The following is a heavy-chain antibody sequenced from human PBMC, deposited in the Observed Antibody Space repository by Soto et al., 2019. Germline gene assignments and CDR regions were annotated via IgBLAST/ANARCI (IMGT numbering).Heavy chain of an antibody. V-gene: IGHV1-18*01. D-gene: IGHD6-13*01. CDR3: AREYKAAAGRDYYYYMDV. CDR2: ISAYNGNT. Sequence: ASVKVSCKASGYTFTSYGISWVRQAPGQGLEWMGWISAYNGNTNYAQKLQGRVTVTTDTSTSTAYMELRSLRSDDTAVYYCAREYKAAAGRDYYYYMDVWGKGTTVTVSS. J-gene: IGHJ6*03. CDR1: GYTFTSYG.